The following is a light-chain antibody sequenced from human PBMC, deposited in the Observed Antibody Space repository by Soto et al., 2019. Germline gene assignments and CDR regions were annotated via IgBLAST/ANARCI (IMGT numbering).Light chain of an antibody. V-gene: IGLV2-11*01. Sequence: QSVLTQPRSVSGSPGQSVTISCNGTSSDVGGYNYVSWYQQHPGKAPKLMIYDVSKRPSGVPDRFSGSKSGNTASLTISGLQAEDEADYYCCSYAGSYTFEVFGTGTKLTVL. CDR2: DVS. CDR1: SSDVGGYNY. J-gene: IGLJ1*01. CDR3: CSYAGSYTFEV.